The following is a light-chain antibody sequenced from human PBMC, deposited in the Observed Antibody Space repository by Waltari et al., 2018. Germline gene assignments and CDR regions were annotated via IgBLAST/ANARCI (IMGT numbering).Light chain of an antibody. V-gene: IGKV2-28*01. CDR3: MQARDRRT. Sequence: DVVMTQSPLSLTVTPGEPASISCRSSGSLLNTNGYHYLDWYLQKSGQSPQLLIYLGSNRASGVPDRFSASASGTDFTLKISRVEADDVGTYDCMQARDRRTFGQGTKLEIK. J-gene: IGKJ2*02. CDR1: GSLLNTNGYHY. CDR2: LGS.